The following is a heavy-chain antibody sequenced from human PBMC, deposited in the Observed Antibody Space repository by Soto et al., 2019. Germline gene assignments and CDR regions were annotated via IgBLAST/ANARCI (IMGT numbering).Heavy chain of an antibody. Sequence: EVQLVESGGGWVQPGGSLRLSCAASGFPYNEYGMHWVRQAPGKGLEWVSSISWNGGGIGYADSVEGRFTISRANAKNSLSLQMNSLRPEDTALYYCVKGASFYDSGGFRIPSPYFDFWGQGILVTVSS. CDR3: VKGASFYDSGGFRIPSPYFDF. CDR2: ISWNGGGI. CDR1: GFPYNEYG. V-gene: IGHV3-9*01. D-gene: IGHD3-22*01. J-gene: IGHJ4*02.